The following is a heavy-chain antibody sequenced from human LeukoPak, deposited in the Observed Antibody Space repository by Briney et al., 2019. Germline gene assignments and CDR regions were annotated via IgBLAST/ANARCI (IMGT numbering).Heavy chain of an antibody. CDR2: ISSSSSYI. J-gene: IGHJ6*03. CDR1: GFTFSSYS. V-gene: IGHV3-21*01. CDR3: ARFRSSSSYLDV. Sequence: GGSLRLSCAASGFTFSSYSMNWVRQAPGKGLEWVSSISSSSSYIYYADSVKGRFTISRDNSNNTLYLQMSSLKAEDTAVYYCARFRSSSSYLDVWGKGTSVTVSS. D-gene: IGHD6-6*01.